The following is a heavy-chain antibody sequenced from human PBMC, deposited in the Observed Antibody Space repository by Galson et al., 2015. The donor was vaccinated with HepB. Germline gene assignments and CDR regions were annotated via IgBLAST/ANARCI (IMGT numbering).Heavy chain of an antibody. J-gene: IGHJ4*02. CDR1: GFTFSSYG. V-gene: IGHV3-30*18. CDR2: ISYDGSNK. Sequence: SLRLSCAASGFTFSSYGMHWVRQAPGKGLEWVAVISYDGSNKYYADSVKGRFTISRDNSKNTLYLQMNSLGVEDTAMYYCVKSGSGTYIWGQETLVTVSS. CDR3: VKSGSGTYI. D-gene: IGHD3-10*01.